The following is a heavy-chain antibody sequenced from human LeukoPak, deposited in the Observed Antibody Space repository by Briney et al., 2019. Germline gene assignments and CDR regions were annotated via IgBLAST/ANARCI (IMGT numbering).Heavy chain of an antibody. D-gene: IGHD2-2*01. V-gene: IGHV3-21*01. CDR1: GFTFSSYS. J-gene: IGHJ4*02. CDR2: ISSSSSYI. CDR3: ARDPTGGVVVPAAI. Sequence: PGGSLRLSCAASGFTFSSYSMNWVRQAPGKGLEWVSSISSSSSYIYYADSVKGRFTISRDNAKNSLYLQMNSLRAEDTAVYYCARDPTGGVVVPAAIWGQGTLVTVSS.